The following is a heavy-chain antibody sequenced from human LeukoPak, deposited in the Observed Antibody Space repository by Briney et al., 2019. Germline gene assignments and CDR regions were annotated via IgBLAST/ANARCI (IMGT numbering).Heavy chain of an antibody. CDR1: GASISIYY. J-gene: IGHJ4*02. Sequence: SETLSLTCTVSGASISIYYWSWIRQPAGKGLEWIGRIYTSGSTNYNPSLKSRVAISVDTSKNQFSLKVNSVTAADTAVYYCARERRYYDSSGYYYFWYFDYWGQGTLVTVSS. CDR3: ARERRYYDSSGYYYFWYFDY. CDR2: IYTSGST. V-gene: IGHV4-4*07. D-gene: IGHD3-22*01.